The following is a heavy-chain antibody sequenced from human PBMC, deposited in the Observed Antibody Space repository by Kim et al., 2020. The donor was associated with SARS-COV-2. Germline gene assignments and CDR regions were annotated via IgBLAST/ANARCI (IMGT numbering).Heavy chain of an antibody. Sequence: GGSLRLSCAASGFTFSNAWMSWVRQAPGKGLEWVGRIKSKTDGGTTDYAAPVKGRFTISRDDSKNTLYLQMNSLKTEDTAVYYCTTDPPRDPPGYSSSWYESPSYYYYYGMDVWGQGTTVTVSS. CDR3: TTDPPRDPPGYSSSWYESPSYYYYYGMDV. D-gene: IGHD6-13*01. V-gene: IGHV3-15*01. J-gene: IGHJ6*02. CDR2: IKSKTDGGTT. CDR1: GFTFSNAW.